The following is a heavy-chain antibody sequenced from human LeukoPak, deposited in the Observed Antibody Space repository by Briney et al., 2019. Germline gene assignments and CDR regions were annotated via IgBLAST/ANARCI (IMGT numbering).Heavy chain of an antibody. J-gene: IGHJ4*02. CDR2: IYHNGRT. D-gene: IGHD6-19*01. Sequence: PSGTLSLTCAVSGGSISGSNWWSWVRQSPGKGLEWIGGIYHNGRTNYNPSLKSRVTISIDESQNQFSLRLTSVTAADTGVYYCARDAYSTGWYVGYWGQGTLVTISS. V-gene: IGHV4-4*02. CDR1: GGSISGSNW. CDR3: ARDAYSTGWYVGY.